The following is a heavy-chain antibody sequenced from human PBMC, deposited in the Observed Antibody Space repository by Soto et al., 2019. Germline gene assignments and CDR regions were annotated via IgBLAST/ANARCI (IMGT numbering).Heavy chain of an antibody. V-gene: IGHV5-51*01. CDR3: ARHRPLDY. CDR1: GYSFTSYW. CDR2: IYPCDSDT. J-gene: IGHJ4*02. Sequence: PGESLEISCKGSGYSFTSYWIGWVRQMPGKGLEWRGIIYPCDSDTRYSPSFQGQVTISAXXXIXXXYXQXXXLKASDTAMYYCARHRPLDYWGQGTLVTVSS.